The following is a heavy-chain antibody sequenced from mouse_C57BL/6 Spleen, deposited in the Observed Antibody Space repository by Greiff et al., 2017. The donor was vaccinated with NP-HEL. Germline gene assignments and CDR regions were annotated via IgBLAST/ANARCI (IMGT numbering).Heavy chain of an antibody. CDR3: ARFRPSTVAMDY. Sequence: EVKLVESGGGLVQPGGSLSLSCAASGFTFTDYYMSWVRQPPGKALEWLGFIRNKANGYTTEYSASVKGRFTISRDNSQSILYLQMNALRAEDSATYYCARFRPSTVAMDYWGQGTSVTVSS. CDR1: GFTFTDYY. V-gene: IGHV7-3*01. D-gene: IGHD1-1*01. CDR2: IRNKANGYTT. J-gene: IGHJ4*01.